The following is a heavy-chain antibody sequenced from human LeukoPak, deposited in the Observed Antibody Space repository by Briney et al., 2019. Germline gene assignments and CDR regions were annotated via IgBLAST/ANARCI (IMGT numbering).Heavy chain of an antibody. D-gene: IGHD2-2*01. CDR3: ARVVTPRYCSTPICYWKGWFDP. J-gene: IGHJ5*02. V-gene: IGHV1-69*13. CDR1: GGTFSSYA. Sequence: SVKVSCKASGGTFSSYAISWVRQAPGQGLEWMGGIIPIFGTANYAQKFQGRVTITADESTSTAYMELSSLRSEDTAVYYCARVVTPRYCSTPICYWKGWFDPWGQGTLVTVSS. CDR2: IIPIFGTA.